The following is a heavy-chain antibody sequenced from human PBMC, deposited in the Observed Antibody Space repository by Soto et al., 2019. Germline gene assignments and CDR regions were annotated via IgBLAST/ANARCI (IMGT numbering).Heavy chain of an antibody. CDR3: ARYNYDFWSGYPNNWFDP. D-gene: IGHD3-3*01. CDR2: IYYSGST. V-gene: IGHV4-59*08. CDR1: GGSISSYY. J-gene: IGHJ5*02. Sequence: SETLSLTCTVSGGSISSYYWSWIRQPPGKGLEWIGYIYYSGSTNYNPSLKSRVTISVDTSKNQFSLKLSSVTAADTAVYYCARYNYDFWSGYPNNWFDPWGQGTLVTVS.